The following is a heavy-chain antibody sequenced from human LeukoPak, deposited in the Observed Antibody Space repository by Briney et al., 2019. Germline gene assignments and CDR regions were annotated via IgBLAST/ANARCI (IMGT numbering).Heavy chain of an antibody. V-gene: IGHV4-34*01. J-gene: IGHJ6*03. CDR1: GGSFSGYY. Sequence: SETLSLTCAVYGGSFSGYYWSWLRQPPGKGLEWIGDINHSGSTNYNPSLKSRVTISVDTSKNQFSLKLSSVTAADTAVYYCARRPSVLRYFDWLRYYMDVWGKGTTVTVSS. CDR2: INHSGST. D-gene: IGHD3-9*01. CDR3: ARRPSVLRYFDWLRYYMDV.